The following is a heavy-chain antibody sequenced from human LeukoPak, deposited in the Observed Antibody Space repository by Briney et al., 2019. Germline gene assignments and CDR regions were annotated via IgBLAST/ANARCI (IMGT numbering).Heavy chain of an antibody. J-gene: IGHJ6*03. CDR2: ISPSSHYI. V-gene: IGHV3-21*01. D-gene: IGHD5-18*01. CDR3: ARAYTAMINYYYYMDV. CDR1: GFTFSSYS. Sequence: GGSLRLSCAASGFTFSSYSMNWVRQAPGKGLEWVSSISPSSHYIYYADSMKGRFTISRDNAKNSLYLQVNSLRAEDTAVYYCARAYTAMINYYYYMDVWGKGTTVTVSS.